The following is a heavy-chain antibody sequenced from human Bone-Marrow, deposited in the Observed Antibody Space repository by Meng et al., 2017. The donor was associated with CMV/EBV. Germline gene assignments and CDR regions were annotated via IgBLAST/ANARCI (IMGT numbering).Heavy chain of an antibody. V-gene: IGHV3-9*01. Sequence: GGSLRLSCAASGFTFDDYAMHWVRQAPGKGLEWVSGISWNSGSIGYADSVKGRFTISRDNAKNSLYLQMNSLRAEDTALYYCAKDYVGGGAFDYWGQGTLVTVSS. D-gene: IGHD3-16*01. CDR2: ISWNSGSI. CDR3: AKDYVGGGAFDY. CDR1: GFTFDDYA. J-gene: IGHJ4*02.